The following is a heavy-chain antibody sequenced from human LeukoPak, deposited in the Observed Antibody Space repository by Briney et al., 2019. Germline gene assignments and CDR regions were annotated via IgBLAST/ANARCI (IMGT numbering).Heavy chain of an antibody. CDR2: IYYSGST. J-gene: IGHJ4*02. Sequence: SETLSLTCTVSGGSISSHYWSWIRQPPGKGLEWNGYIYYSGSTNYNPSLKSRVTISVDTSKNQFSLKLSSVTAADTAVYYCARLATYYYDSSGYLARWFFDYWGQGTLVTVSS. V-gene: IGHV4-59*11. D-gene: IGHD3-22*01. CDR1: GGSISSHY. CDR3: ARLATYYYDSSGYLARWFFDY.